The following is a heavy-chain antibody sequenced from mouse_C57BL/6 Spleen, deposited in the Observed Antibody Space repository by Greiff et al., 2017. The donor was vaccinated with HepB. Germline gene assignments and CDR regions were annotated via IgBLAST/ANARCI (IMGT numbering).Heavy chain of an antibody. CDR1: GYTFTDYN. V-gene: IGHV1-18*01. D-gene: IGHD2-4*01. Sequence: VQLKQSGPELVKPGASVKIPCKASGYTFTDYNMDWVKQSHGKSLEWIGDINPNNGGTIYNQKFKGKATLTVDKSSSTAYMELRSLTSEDTAVYYCARHDYGYYYAMDYWGQGTSVTVSS. CDR2: INPNNGGT. CDR3: ARHDYGYYYAMDY. J-gene: IGHJ4*01.